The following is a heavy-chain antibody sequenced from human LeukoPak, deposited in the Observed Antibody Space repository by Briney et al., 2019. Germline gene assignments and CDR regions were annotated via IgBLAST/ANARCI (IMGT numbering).Heavy chain of an antibody. CDR2: ISWNSGSI. J-gene: IGHJ4*02. CDR1: GFTFDDYA. D-gene: IGHD3-10*01. Sequence: GGSLRLSCAASGFTFDDYAMHWVRQAPGKGLEWVSGISWNSGSIGYADSVKGRFTISRDNAKNSLYLQMNSLRAEDTALYYCAKSQGYGSGNGLYYFDYWGQGTLVTVSS. V-gene: IGHV3-9*01. CDR3: AKSQGYGSGNGLYYFDY.